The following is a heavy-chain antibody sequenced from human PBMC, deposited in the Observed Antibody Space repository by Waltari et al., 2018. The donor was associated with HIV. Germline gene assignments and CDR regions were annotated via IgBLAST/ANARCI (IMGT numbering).Heavy chain of an antibody. CDR1: GFSLTTSGMC. J-gene: IGHJ4*02. V-gene: IGHV2-70*01. Sequence: QVTLRESGPALVKPTQTLTLTCTFSGFSLTTSGMCVSWIRQPPGKALEWLALIDWDDDRYYKTSLKTRLTFSKGTSRNQVVLSMTNMDPVDTATYYCVRTYYDTWGYYFDYWGQGALVTVSS. CDR2: IDWDDDR. CDR3: VRTYYDTWGYYFDY. D-gene: IGHD3-22*01.